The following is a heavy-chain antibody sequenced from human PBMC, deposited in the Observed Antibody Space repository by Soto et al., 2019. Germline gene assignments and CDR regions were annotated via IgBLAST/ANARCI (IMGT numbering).Heavy chain of an antibody. CDR2: IYYSGST. CDR1: GGSISSGDYY. Sequence: SETLSLTCTVSGGSISSGDYYWSWIRQPPGKGLEWIGYIYYSGSTYYNPSLKSRVTISVDTSKNQFSLKLSSVTAADTAVYYCAREPIVVVPAARSGIAFDIWGQGTMVTVSS. CDR3: AREPIVVVPAARSGIAFDI. J-gene: IGHJ3*02. D-gene: IGHD2-2*01. V-gene: IGHV4-30-4*01.